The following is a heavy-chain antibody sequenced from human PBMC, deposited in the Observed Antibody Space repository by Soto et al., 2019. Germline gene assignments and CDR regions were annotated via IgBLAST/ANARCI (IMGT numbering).Heavy chain of an antibody. V-gene: IGHV3-48*02. D-gene: IGHD6-19*01. Sequence: DVQLVESGGALVQPGGSLRLSCVASGFKFSIYSMNWVRQAPGKGLEWSAYMTSDTKTIKYGDSVKGRFTISRDNPKNSVYLQMNNLSDEDTPVYYCARSVEGHFDYWGQGTVVTVSS. CDR2: MTSDTKTI. J-gene: IGHJ4*02. CDR1: GFKFSIYS. CDR3: ARSVEGHFDY.